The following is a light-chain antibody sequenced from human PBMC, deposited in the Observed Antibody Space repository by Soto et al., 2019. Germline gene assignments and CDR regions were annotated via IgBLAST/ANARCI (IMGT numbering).Light chain of an antibody. CDR3: SSYTSSSTLV. J-gene: IGLJ2*01. Sequence: QSVLTQPASVSGSPGQSITISCTGTRSDVGGYNYVSWYQQHAGKAPKLMIYDVSNRPSGVSNRFSGSKSGNTASLTISGLQAEYEADYYCSSYTSSSTLVFGGGTKVTVL. CDR2: DVS. V-gene: IGLV2-14*01. CDR1: RSDVGGYNY.